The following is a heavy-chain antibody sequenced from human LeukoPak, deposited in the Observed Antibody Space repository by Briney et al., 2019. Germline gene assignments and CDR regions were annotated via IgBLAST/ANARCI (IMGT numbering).Heavy chain of an antibody. V-gene: IGHV3-20*04. CDR3: ARNGGDAFHI. CDR2: INWNGGST. Sequence: PGGSLRLSCAASGFTFSSYGMHWVRQAPGKGLEWVSGINWNGGSTGYADSMKGRFTISRDNAKSSLYLQMNSLRAEDTALYYCARNGGDAFHIWGQGTMVTVSS. CDR1: GFTFSSYG. J-gene: IGHJ3*02. D-gene: IGHD3-16*01.